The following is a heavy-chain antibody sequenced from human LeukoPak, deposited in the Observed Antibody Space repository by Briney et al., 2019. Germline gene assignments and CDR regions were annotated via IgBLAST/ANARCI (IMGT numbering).Heavy chain of an antibody. D-gene: IGHD6-6*01. J-gene: IGHJ2*01. CDR2: IYYSGST. V-gene: IGHV4-30-4*01. CDR1: GGSISSGDYY. CDR3: AREARNTYFDL. Sequence: SETLSLTCTVSGGSISSGDYYWSWIRQPPGKGLEWLGYIYYSGSTYYNPPLKSRVTISVDTSKNQFSLKLSSVTAGGTAVYYCAREARNTYFDLWGRGTLVTVSS.